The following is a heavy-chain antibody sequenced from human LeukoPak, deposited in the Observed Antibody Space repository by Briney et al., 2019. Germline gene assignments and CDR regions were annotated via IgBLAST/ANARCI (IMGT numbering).Heavy chain of an antibody. CDR2: MTTTPENYVT. V-gene: IGHV3-73*01. J-gene: IGHJ2*01. CDR3: IRRNIAASWCFDL. D-gene: IGHD6-25*01. CDR1: GFTLSGSD. Sequence: GGSLRLSCAASGFTLSGSDVHWVRQASGKGLEWIGRMTTTPENYVTAYVKSVNGRFTISRDDSKNTAYLQMNSLKTEDTAVYYCIRRNIAASWCFDLWGRGTLVTVSS.